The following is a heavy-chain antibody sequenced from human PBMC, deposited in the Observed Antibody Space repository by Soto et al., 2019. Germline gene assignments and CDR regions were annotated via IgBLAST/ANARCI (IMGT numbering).Heavy chain of an antibody. CDR2: LYHSGST. V-gene: IGHV4-30-2*01. CDR3: ARAGGLGAVAVDY. D-gene: IGHD6-19*01. CDR1: GGSISSGGYS. Sequence: QLQLQESGSGLVKPSQTLYLTCAVSGGSISSGGYSWSWIRHPPGKGLEWIGYLYHSGSTYYNPSLKSRVTISVDRSKNQFSLKLSSVTAADTAVYYCARAGGLGAVAVDYWGQGNLVTVSS. J-gene: IGHJ4*02.